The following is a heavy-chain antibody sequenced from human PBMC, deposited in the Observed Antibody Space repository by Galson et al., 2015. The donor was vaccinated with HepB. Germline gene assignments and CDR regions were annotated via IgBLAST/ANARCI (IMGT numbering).Heavy chain of an antibody. V-gene: IGHV1-69*13. CDR2: IFPLFGTT. CDR3: AIGYCSSDSCLAGFDY. CDR1: GGTFSNNA. Sequence: SVKVSCKASGGTFSNNAVNWVRQAPGQGLEWMGSIFPLFGTTDYAQKFQGRVTIDADDSTSTAYMELSNLRSEDTAVYYCAIGYCSSDSCLAGFDYWGQGTLVTVSS. J-gene: IGHJ4*02. D-gene: IGHD2-2*01.